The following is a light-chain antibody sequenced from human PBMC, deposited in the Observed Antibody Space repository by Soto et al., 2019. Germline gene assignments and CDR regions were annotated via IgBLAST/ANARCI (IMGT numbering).Light chain of an antibody. CDR1: SSNIGNNY. CDR2: DNN. CDR3: GTWDSSLSAGV. V-gene: IGLV1-51*01. J-gene: IGLJ2*01. Sequence: QSVLTQPPSVSAAPGKKVTISCSGSSSNIGNNYVSWYQQLPGTVPKLLIYDNNKRPSGIPDRFSGSKSGTSATLGITGLQTGDEADYYCGTWDSSLSAGVFGGGTKLTVL.